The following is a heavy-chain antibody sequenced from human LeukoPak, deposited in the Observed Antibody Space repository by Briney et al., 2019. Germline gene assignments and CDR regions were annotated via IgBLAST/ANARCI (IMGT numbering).Heavy chain of an antibody. CDR2: IYTSGST. Sequence: SETLSLTCTVSGGSISSYYWSWIRQPAGKGLEWIGRIYTSGSTNYNPSLKSRVTISVDTSKNQFSLKLSSVTAADTAVYYCARSRLLWFRELLYDYWGQGTLVTVSS. J-gene: IGHJ4*02. CDR1: GGSISSYY. D-gene: IGHD3-10*01. CDR3: ARSRLLWFRELLYDY. V-gene: IGHV4-4*07.